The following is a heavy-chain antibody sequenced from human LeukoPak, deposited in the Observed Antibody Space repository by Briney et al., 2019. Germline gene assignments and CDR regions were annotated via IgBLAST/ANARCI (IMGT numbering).Heavy chain of an antibody. CDR1: GYTLTELS. CDR3: ARSYYMVTLFDY. V-gene: IGHV1-24*01. D-gene: IGHD5-18*01. Sequence: ASVKVSCKVSGYTLTELSMHWVRQAPGKGLEWMGGFDPEDGETIYAQKFQGRVTMTRDTSTSTVYMELSSLRSEDTAVYYCARSYYMVTLFDYWGQGTLVTVSS. CDR2: FDPEDGET. J-gene: IGHJ4*02.